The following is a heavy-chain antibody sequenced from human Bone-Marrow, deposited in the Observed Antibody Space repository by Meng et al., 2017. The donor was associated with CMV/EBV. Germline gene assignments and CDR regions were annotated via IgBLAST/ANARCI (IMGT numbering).Heavy chain of an antibody. D-gene: IGHD3-22*01. CDR3: ARDQGPYYYDSSGYPPDAFDI. J-gene: IGHJ3*02. CDR1: GFTFDDYA. V-gene: IGHV3-9*01. Sequence: GGSLRLSCAASGFTFDDYAMHWVRQAPGKGLEWVSGISWNSGSIGYADSVKGRFTISRDNAKNSLYLQMNSLRAEDTAVYYCARDQGPYYYDSSGYPPDAFDIWGQGTMVTVSS. CDR2: ISWNSGSI.